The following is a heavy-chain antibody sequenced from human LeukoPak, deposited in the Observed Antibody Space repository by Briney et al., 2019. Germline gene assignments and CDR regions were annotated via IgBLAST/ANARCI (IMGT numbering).Heavy chain of an antibody. J-gene: IGHJ3*02. CDR1: GGSFSGYY. D-gene: IGHD3-3*01. V-gene: IGHV4-34*01. Sequence: SETLSLTCAVYGGSFSGYYWIWIRQPPGKGLEWIGEIDHSGDTNYNPSLKSRVTISVDTSKNQFSLKLSSVTAADTAVYYCARDADLSAFDIWGQGTMVTVSS. CDR2: IDHSGDT. CDR3: ARDADLSAFDI.